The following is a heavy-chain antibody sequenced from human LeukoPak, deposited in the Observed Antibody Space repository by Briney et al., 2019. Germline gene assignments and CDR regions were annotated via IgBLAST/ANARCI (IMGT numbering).Heavy chain of an antibody. V-gene: IGHV3-48*03. CDR2: ISSSSTTI. Sequence: GGSLRLSCAAPGFNFISYEMNWVRQAPGKGLEWVSYISSSSTTIYYAGSVKGRFTISRDNAKNSLYLQMNSLRAEDTAVYYCARHVSGRWELFFDSWGQGTLVIVSS. D-gene: IGHD4-23*01. J-gene: IGHJ4*02. CDR1: GFNFISYE. CDR3: ARHVSGRWELFFDS.